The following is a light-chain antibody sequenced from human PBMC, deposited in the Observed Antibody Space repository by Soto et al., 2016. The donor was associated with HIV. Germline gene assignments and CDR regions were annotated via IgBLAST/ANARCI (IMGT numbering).Light chain of an antibody. V-gene: IGKV1-27*01. Sequence: DIQMTQSPSSLSASVGDRVTITCRASQGIGNYLAWYQQKSGKVPKLLIYAASTLQSGVPSRFSGSGSGTDFTLTISSLQPEDVATYFCQKYNSAPRTFGPG. CDR2: AAS. J-gene: IGKJ3*01. CDR3: QKYNSAPRT. CDR1: QGIGNY.